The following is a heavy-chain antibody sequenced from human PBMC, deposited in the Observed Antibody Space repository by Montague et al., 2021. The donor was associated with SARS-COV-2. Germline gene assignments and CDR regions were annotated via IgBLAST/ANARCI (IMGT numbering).Heavy chain of an antibody. V-gene: IGHV4-39*01. D-gene: IGHD1-7*01. J-gene: IGHJ5*02. CDR3: ARHRVASGWNYFDP. Sequence: SETLSLTCTVSGVSISGYTYFWGWIRQPPGKGLEWIASVYYSGSTYYNPSLKSRVTISVDTSKNQSSLQVSSVTAADSAIYFCARHRVASGWNYFDPWGRGTLVTVSS. CDR1: GVSISGYTYF. CDR2: VYYSGST.